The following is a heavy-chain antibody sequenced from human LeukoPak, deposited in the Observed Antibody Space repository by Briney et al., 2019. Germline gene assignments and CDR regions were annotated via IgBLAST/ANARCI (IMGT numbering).Heavy chain of an antibody. CDR1: GGSFSGYY. V-gene: IGHV4-34*01. D-gene: IGHD2/OR15-2a*01. CDR2: INHSGSA. J-gene: IGHJ4*02. CDR3: ARLSTRLYYFDY. Sequence: SETLSLACAVYGGSFSGYYWGWIRQPPGKGLEWIGQINHSGSANYNPSLQSRVTISVDTSKNQFSLKLSSVAAADTAVYYCARLSTRLYYFDYWGQGTLVTVSS.